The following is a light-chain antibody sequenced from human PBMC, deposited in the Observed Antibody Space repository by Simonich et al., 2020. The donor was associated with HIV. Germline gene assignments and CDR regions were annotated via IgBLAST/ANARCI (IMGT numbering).Light chain of an antibody. J-gene: IGKJ4*01. CDR3: QQYNSYPLT. Sequence: DIQMTQSPSTLSASVGDRVTITCRASQSISSWLAWYQQKPGKAPKLLIYEASSLPSGVPSRFSGSGSGTEFTLTISSLQPDDFATYYCQQYNSYPLTFGGGTKVEIK. CDR2: EAS. V-gene: IGKV1-5*03. CDR1: QSISSW.